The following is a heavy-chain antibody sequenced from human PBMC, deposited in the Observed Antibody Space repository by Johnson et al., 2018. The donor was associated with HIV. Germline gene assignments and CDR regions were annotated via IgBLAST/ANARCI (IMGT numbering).Heavy chain of an antibody. J-gene: IGHJ3*02. CDR3: AKDGSRLRTDAFDI. CDR1: GFTFSSYA. V-gene: IGHV3-30*04. D-gene: IGHD1-1*01. Sequence: VQLVESGGGVVQPGRSLRLSCAASGFTFSSYAMHWVRQAPGKGLEWVAVISYDGSNKYYADSVKGRFTISRDNSKNTLYLQMNSLRAEDTAVYYCAKDGSRLRTDAFDIWGQGTMVTVSS. CDR2: ISYDGSNK.